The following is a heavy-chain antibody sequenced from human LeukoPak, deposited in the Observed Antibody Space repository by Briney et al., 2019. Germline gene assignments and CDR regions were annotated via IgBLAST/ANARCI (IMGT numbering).Heavy chain of an antibody. D-gene: IGHD6-13*01. CDR1: GFTFSSYA. Sequence: GGSLRLSCAASGFTFSSYAMSWVRQAPGKGLEWVSAISGSGGSTYCADSVKGRFTISRDNSKNTLYLQMNSLRAEDTAVYYCAKDPEYSSSWYYFDYWGQGTLVTVSS. V-gene: IGHV3-23*01. CDR2: ISGSGGST. CDR3: AKDPEYSSSWYYFDY. J-gene: IGHJ4*02.